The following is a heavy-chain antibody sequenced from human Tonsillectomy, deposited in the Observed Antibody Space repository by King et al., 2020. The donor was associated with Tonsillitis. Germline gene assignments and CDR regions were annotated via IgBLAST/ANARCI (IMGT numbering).Heavy chain of an antibody. D-gene: IGHD1-26*01. CDR3: ARSGSSLSGLSYSSMDV. CDR1: GYSFTDYY. Sequence: QLVQSGAEVKKPGASVKVSCKTSGYSFTDYYLHWVRQAPGQGLEWMGWINPNSGGTNYAQQFQDRVTMTRDTSIGTAYMELRSLTCDDTAVYFCARSGSSLSGLSYSSMDVWGKGTTVTVSS. J-gene: IGHJ6*03. CDR2: INPNSGGT. V-gene: IGHV1-2*02.